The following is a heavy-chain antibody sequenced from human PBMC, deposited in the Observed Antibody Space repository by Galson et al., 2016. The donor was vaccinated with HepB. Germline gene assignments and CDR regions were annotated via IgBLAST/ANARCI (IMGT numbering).Heavy chain of an antibody. CDR2: ISYSGST. V-gene: IGHV4-39*01. J-gene: IGHJ5*02. CDR1: GGSISSTSNHY. CDR3: ARALEYRDAGSPYNWFEP. D-gene: IGHD6-6*01. Sequence: TLSLTCTVSGGSISSTSNHYWGWIRPSPGKGLEWIGSISYSGSTHYSPSLKSRVTISGDTSKSQFYLKLNSMSAADTAVYYCARALEYRDAGSPYNWFEPWGQGTLVTVSP.